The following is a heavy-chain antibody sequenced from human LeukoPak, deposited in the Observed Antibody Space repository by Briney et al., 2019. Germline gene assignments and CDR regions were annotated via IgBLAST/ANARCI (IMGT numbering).Heavy chain of an antibody. CDR3: ASESSGYYN. D-gene: IGHD3-22*01. CDR2: ISSSSSYI. Sequence: EWFSSISSSSSYIYYADSVKGRFTISRDNAKNSLYLQMNSLRAEDTAVYYCASESSGYYNWGQGTLVTVSS. V-gene: IGHV3-21*01. J-gene: IGHJ4*02.